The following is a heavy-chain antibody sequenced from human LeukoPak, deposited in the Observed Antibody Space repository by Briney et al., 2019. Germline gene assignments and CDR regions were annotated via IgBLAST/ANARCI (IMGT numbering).Heavy chain of an antibody. V-gene: IGHV4-39*01. CDR2: IYYSGST. CDR3: AGQRGYYDSSGYYPDY. J-gene: IGHJ4*02. D-gene: IGHD3-22*01. Sequence: PSETLSLTCTVSGGSISSSSYYWGWIRQPPGKGLEWIGSIYYSGSTYYNPSLKSRVTISADTSKNQFSLKLSSVTAADTAVYYCAGQRGYYDSSGYYPDYWGQGTLVTVSS. CDR1: GGSISSSSYY.